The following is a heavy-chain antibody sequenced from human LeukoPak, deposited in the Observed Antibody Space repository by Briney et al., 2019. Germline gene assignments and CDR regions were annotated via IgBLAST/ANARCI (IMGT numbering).Heavy chain of an antibody. CDR2: INHSGST. D-gene: IGHD3-22*01. J-gene: IGHJ5*02. V-gene: IGHV4-34*01. Sequence: SETLSLTCAVYGGSFSGYYWSWIRQPPGKGLEWVGEINHSGSTNYNPSRKSRVTISVDTSKNQFSLKLSSVTAADTAVYYCARARYYYDSSDYPNWFDPWGQGTLVTVSS. CDR1: GGSFSGYY. CDR3: ARARYYYDSSDYPNWFDP.